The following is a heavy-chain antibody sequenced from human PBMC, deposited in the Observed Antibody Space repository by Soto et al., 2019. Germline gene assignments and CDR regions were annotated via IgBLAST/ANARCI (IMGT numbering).Heavy chain of an antibody. V-gene: IGHV1-2*02. CDR2: INPNSGGT. J-gene: IGHJ5*02. Sequence: ASVKVSCKASGYTFTGYYMHWVRQAPGQGLEWMGWINPNSGGTNYAQKFQGRVTMTRDTSISTAYMELSRLRSDDTAVYYCARPYYDILTGYPRQNWFDPWGQGTLVTVS. CDR3: ARPYYDILTGYPRQNWFDP. CDR1: GYTFTGYY. D-gene: IGHD3-9*01.